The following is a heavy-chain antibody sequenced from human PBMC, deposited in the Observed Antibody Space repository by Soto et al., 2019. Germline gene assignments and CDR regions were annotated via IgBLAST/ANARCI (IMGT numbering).Heavy chain of an antibody. J-gene: IGHJ4*02. D-gene: IGHD6-19*01. CDR3: ARAPNVQWLVDY. V-gene: IGHV3-30-3*01. CDR2: ISYDGSNK. CDR1: GFTFSSYA. Sequence: GGSLRLSCAASGFTFSSYAMHWVRQAPGKGLEWVAVISYDGSNKYYADSVKGRFTISRDNSKNTLYLQMNSLRAEDTAVYYCARAPNVQWLVDYWGQGTLVTVSS.